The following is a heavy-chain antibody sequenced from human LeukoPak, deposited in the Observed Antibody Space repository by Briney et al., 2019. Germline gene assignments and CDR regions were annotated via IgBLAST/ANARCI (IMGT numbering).Heavy chain of an antibody. CDR2: IIPIFGTA. CDR3: ATRTYCSGGSCYEVSGWFDP. V-gene: IGHV1-69*13. J-gene: IGHJ5*02. CDR1: GGTFSSYA. Sequence: ASVTVSCKASGGTFSSYAISWVRQAPGQGLEWMGGIIPIFGTANYAQKFQGRVTITADESTSTAYMELSSLRSEDTAVYYCATRTYCSGGSCYEVSGWFDPWGQGTLVTVSS. D-gene: IGHD2-15*01.